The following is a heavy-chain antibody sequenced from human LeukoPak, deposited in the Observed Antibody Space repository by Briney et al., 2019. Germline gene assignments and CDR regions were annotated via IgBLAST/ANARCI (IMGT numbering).Heavy chain of an antibody. J-gene: IGHJ4*02. CDR2: IYSSGTT. CDR1: GGSISSGSYY. D-gene: IGHD1-14*01. CDR3: ARGAGGTSFDY. Sequence: SETLSLTCTVSGGSISSGSYYWSWIRQPAGKGLEWIGRIYSSGTTNYDPSLKSRVTISVDTPKNQFSLNLTSVTAADTAVYFCARGAGGTSFDYWGQGTLVTVSS. V-gene: IGHV4-61*02.